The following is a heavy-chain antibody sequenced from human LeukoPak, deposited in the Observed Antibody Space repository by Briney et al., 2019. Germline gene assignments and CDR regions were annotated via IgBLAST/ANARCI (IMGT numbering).Heavy chain of an antibody. D-gene: IGHD6-13*01. CDR2: IKQDGSEK. V-gene: IGHV3-7*05. Sequence: GGSLRLSCTASGFTFSNYWMSWVRQTPEKGLEWVANIKQDGSEKVYLDSVKGRFTISRDNAQTSLYLHMNSLRAEDTAVYYCARGPYSSSWSYGMDVWGQGTTVTVSS. CDR3: ARGPYSSSWSYGMDV. J-gene: IGHJ6*02. CDR1: GFTFSNYW.